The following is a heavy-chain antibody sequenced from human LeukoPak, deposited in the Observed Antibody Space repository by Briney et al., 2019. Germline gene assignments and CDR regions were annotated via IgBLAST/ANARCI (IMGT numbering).Heavy chain of an antibody. CDR2: IIPIFGTA. J-gene: IGHJ5*02. CDR3: ARIPPQSTVTTGVKAGRGYWFDP. Sequence: SVKVSCKASGGTFSSYAISWGRQAPGQGLEWMGGIIPIFGTANYAQKFQGRVTITADESTSTAYMELSSLRSEDTAVYYCARIPPQSTVTTGVKAGRGYWFDPWGQGTLVTVSS. CDR1: GGTFSSYA. V-gene: IGHV1-69*13. D-gene: IGHD4-17*01.